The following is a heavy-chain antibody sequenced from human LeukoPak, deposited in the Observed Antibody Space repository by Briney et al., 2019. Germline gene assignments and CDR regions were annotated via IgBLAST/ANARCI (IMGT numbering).Heavy chain of an antibody. V-gene: IGHV1-8*01. D-gene: IGHD1-7*01. Sequence: SEKVSCKASGDTFTSYDINWVRQATGQGLEWMGWMNPNSGNTGYAQKFQGRVTMTRNTSISTAYMELSSLRSEDTAVYYCARAPSITGTTPPGYRGQGTLVTVSS. CDR2: MNPNSGNT. J-gene: IGHJ4*02. CDR1: GDTFTSYD. CDR3: ARAPSITGTTPPGY.